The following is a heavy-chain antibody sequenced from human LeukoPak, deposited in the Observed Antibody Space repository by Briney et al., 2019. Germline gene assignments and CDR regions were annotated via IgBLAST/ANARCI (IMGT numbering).Heavy chain of an antibody. D-gene: IGHD1-1*01. CDR1: GFTFSSSA. J-gene: IGHJ4*02. V-gene: IGHV3-30-3*01. CDR3: ARDRSWNVDF. CDR2: VSPNGVNE. Sequence: PGGSLRLSCAASGFTFSSSAMHWVRQAPGKGLEWVAVVSPNGVNEFYAESVKGRFTISRDNSKNTVSLQMDSLRAEDTAVYYCARDRSWNVDFWGQGTLVTVSS.